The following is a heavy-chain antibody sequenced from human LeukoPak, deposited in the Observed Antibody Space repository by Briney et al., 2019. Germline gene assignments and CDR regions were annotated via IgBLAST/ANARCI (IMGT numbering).Heavy chain of an antibody. Sequence: SVKVSCKASGGTFSSYAISWVRQAPGQGLEWMGRIIPILGIANYAQKFQGRVTITADKSTSTAYMELSSLRSEDTAVYYCASPRVEYSSSYYFGYWGQGTLVTVSS. D-gene: IGHD6-6*01. CDR2: IIPILGIA. CDR3: ASPRVEYSSSYYFGY. V-gene: IGHV1-69*04. J-gene: IGHJ4*02. CDR1: GGTFSSYA.